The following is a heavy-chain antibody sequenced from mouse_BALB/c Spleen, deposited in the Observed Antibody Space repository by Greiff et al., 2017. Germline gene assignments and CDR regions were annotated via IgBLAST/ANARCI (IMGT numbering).Heavy chain of an antibody. Sequence: VQLQQSGAELAKPGASVKMSCKASGYTFTSYWMHWVKQRPGQGLEWIGYINPSTGYTEYNQKFKDKATLTADKSSSTAYMQLSSLTSEDSAVYYCARLVGGYAMDYWGQGTSVTVSS. D-gene: IGHD1-1*02. V-gene: IGHV1-7*01. CDR1: GYTFTSYW. CDR2: INPSTGYT. CDR3: ARLVGGYAMDY. J-gene: IGHJ4*01.